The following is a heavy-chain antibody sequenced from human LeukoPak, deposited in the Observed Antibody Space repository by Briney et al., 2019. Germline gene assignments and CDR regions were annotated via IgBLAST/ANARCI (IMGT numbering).Heavy chain of an antibody. V-gene: IGHV4-39*01. J-gene: IGHJ4*02. Sequence: SETLSLTCTVSGCSISSSSYYWGWIRQPPGKGLEWTGRMHYSGIIHYNPSLKSRVTISVDTSKNQFSLKLSSVTAADTAVYYCASVYDDRYFDYWGQGTLVTVSS. CDR1: GCSISSSSYY. CDR2: MHYSGII. D-gene: IGHD5/OR15-5a*01. CDR3: ASVYDDRYFDY.